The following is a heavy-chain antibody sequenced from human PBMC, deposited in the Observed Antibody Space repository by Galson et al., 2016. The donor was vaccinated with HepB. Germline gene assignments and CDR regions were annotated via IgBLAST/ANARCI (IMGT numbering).Heavy chain of an antibody. CDR1: GFTFSNYA. V-gene: IGHV3-30*18. Sequence: SLRLSCAASGFTFSNYAMHWVRQAPGKGLEWVAVISYDGSKKGFADSVRGLFTISRDNSKNTLYLQMNSLRPEDTAVYYCAKCFAKPRLYGLGSLYVMDVWGRGTTVTVSS. J-gene: IGHJ6*01. D-gene: IGHD3-10*01. CDR2: ISYDGSKK. CDR3: AKCFAKPRLYGLGSLYVMDV.